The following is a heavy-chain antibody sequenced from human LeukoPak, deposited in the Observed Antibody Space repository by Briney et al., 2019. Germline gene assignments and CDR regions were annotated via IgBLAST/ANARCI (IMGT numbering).Heavy chain of an antibody. Sequence: AVSLCFSAAGSAFTGSDFYRSWIRQGPGNELEWVSYISSSSSYTNYADSGKGRFTISRDNAKNSLYLQMNSLRAEDTAVYYCARAVVPAATFDYWGQGTLVTVSS. V-gene: IGHV3-11*06. CDR3: ARAVVPAATFDY. CDR1: AFTGSDFY. CDR2: ISSSSSYT. J-gene: IGHJ4*02. D-gene: IGHD2-2*01.